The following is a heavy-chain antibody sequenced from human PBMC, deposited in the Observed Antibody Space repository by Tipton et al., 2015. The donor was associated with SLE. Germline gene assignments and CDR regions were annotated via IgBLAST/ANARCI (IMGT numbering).Heavy chain of an antibody. CDR1: GGSFSGYY. D-gene: IGHD3-16*01. J-gene: IGHJ4*02. Sequence: TLSLTCAVYGGSFSGYYWSWIRQPPGKGLEWDGEVNHLGTIHYNASLKSRVTISIDTSKSHFSLKLTSVTAADTAVYYCARMEGMITYGGIAGLWGQGTVVTVSS. CDR2: VNHLGTI. V-gene: IGHV4-34*01. CDR3: ARMEGMITYGGIAGL.